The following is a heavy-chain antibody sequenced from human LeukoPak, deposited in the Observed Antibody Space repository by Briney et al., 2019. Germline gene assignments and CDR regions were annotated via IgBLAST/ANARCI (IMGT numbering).Heavy chain of an antibody. D-gene: IGHD3-22*01. V-gene: IGHV3-30*04. CDR3: ARSLFYDSSGWGY. J-gene: IGHJ4*02. CDR1: GFTFSNYA. Sequence: GGSLRLSCAASGFTFSNYALHWVRQAPGKGLEWVAVISYDGSNKFYADSVKGRFTISRDNAKNSVYLQMNSLRAEDTAVYYCARSLFYDSSGWGYWGQGTLVTVSS. CDR2: ISYDGSNK.